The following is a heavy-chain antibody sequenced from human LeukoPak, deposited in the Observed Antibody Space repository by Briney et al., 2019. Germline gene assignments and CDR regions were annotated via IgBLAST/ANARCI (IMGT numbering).Heavy chain of an antibody. V-gene: IGHV3-23*01. Sequence: PGGSLRLSCAASGFTFSSYAMSWVRQAPGKGLEWVSAISGSGGSTYYADSVKGRFTISRDNSKNTLYLQMNSLRAEDTAVYYCAKDSAMDVGVAPNYFDYWGQGTLVTVSS. CDR2: ISGSGGST. J-gene: IGHJ4*02. D-gene: IGHD6-19*01. CDR1: GFTFSSYA. CDR3: AKDSAMDVGVAPNYFDY.